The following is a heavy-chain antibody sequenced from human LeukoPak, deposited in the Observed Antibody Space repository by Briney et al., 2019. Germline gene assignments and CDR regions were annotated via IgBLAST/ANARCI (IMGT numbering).Heavy chain of an antibody. CDR3: AREVPDYYDSSGFDP. V-gene: IGHV1-69*04. Sequence: SVKVSCKASGGTFSSYAISWVRQAPGQGLEWMGRIIPILGIANYAQKFQGRVTITADKSTSTAYMELSSLRSEDTAVYYCAREVPDYYDSSGFDPWSQGTLVTVSS. D-gene: IGHD3-22*01. J-gene: IGHJ5*02. CDR2: IIPILGIA. CDR1: GGTFSSYA.